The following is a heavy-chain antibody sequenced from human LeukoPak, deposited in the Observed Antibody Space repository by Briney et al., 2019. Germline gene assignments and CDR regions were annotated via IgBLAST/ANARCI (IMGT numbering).Heavy chain of an antibody. V-gene: IGHV3-7*02. D-gene: IGHD3-9*01. Sequence: GGSLRLSCAASGFTFSVYWMTWVRQAPGKGLEWVANINQDGTEKYYADSVKGRFTISRDNSKNTLYLQTSSLRAEDTAVYYCVKRTTDYYYYDHWGRGTLVTVSS. J-gene: IGHJ4*02. CDR3: VKRTTDYYYYDH. CDR2: INQDGTEK. CDR1: GFTFSVYW.